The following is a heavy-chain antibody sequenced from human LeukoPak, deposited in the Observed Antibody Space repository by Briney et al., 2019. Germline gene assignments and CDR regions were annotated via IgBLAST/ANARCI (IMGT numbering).Heavy chain of an antibody. J-gene: IGHJ4*02. CDR1: GFTFRNHW. Sequence: GGSLRLSCAASGFTFRNHWMHWVRQTPGKGLVWVSRISSDGSSTTYADSVKGRFTISRDNAKNTLYLQMNILRSEAIAMYYCARDQRVTGRPDIDYWGQGTLVIVSS. CDR3: ARDQRVTGRPDIDY. CDR2: ISSDGSST. V-gene: IGHV3-74*03. D-gene: IGHD6-6*01.